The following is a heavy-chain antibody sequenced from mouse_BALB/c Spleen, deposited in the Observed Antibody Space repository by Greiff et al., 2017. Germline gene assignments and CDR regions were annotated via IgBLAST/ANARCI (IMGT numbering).Heavy chain of an antibody. Sequence: QVQLQQSGPGLVQPSQSLSITCTASGFSLTSYGVHWVRQSPGKGLEWLGVIWSGGSTDYNAAFISRLSISKDNSTSQVFFKMNSLQADDTAIYYCARTGGGNYYFDYWGQGTTLTVSS. V-gene: IGHV2-4-1*01. CDR1: GFSLTSYG. CDR3: ARTGGGNYYFDY. CDR2: IWSGGST. D-gene: IGHD2-1*01. J-gene: IGHJ2*01.